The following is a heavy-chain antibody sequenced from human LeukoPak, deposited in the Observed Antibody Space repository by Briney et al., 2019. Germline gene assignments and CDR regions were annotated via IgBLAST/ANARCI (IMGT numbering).Heavy chain of an antibody. CDR2: ISGSGGST. CDR1: GFTFSSYA. D-gene: IGHD6-6*01. J-gene: IGHJ4*02. Sequence: GGSLRLSCAASGFTFSSYATSWVRQAPGKGLEWVSAISGSGGSTYYADSVKGRFTISRDNSKNTLYLQMNSLRAEDTAVYYCAKDLEQLVYRAFDYWGQGTLVTVSS. CDR3: AKDLEQLVYRAFDY. V-gene: IGHV3-23*01.